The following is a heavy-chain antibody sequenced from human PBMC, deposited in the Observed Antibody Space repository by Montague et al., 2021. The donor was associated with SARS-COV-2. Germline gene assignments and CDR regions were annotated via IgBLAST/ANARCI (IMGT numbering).Heavy chain of an antibody. D-gene: IGHD6-19*01. J-gene: IGHJ4*02. Sequence: SLRLSCAASGFTFDDYSMHWVRQAPGKGLEWVAVICCDSGNICYXXSLKVRFPISRDNAKNSLYLQMHSLRAEDTALSYCANDISSGWTAQYYFDYWGQGTLVTVSS. V-gene: IGHV3-9*01. CDR3: ANDISSGWTAQYYFDY. CDR1: GFTFDDYS. CDR2: ICCDSGNI.